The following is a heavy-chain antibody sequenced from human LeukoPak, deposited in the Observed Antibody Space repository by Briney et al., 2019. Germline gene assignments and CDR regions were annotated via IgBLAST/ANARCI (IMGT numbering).Heavy chain of an antibody. CDR3: SGYNWFDP. V-gene: IGHV3-20*04. CDR2: ISWNSGSI. CDR1: GFTFSTYW. Sequence: PGGSLRLSCAASGFTFSTYWMSWIRQAPGKGLEWVSGISWNSGSIGYADSVKGRFTISRDNAENSLYLQMNSLRAEDTAVYYCSGYNWFDPWGQGTLVTVSS. J-gene: IGHJ5*02.